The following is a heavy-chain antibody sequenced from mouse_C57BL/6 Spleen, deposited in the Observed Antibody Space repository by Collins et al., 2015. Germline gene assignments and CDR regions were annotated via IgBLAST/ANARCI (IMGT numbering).Heavy chain of an antibody. CDR1: GYAFTNYL. V-gene: IGHV1-54*01. CDR3: ARGAMRGYFDV. D-gene: IGHD2-3*01. J-gene: IGHJ1*03. Sequence: QVQLQQSGAELVRPGTSVKVSCKASGYAFTNYLIEWVKQRPGQGLEWIGVINPGSGGTNYNEKFKGKATLTAEKSSSTAYMQLSSLTSEDSAVYFCARGAMRGYFDVWGTGTTVTVSS. CDR2: INPGSGGT.